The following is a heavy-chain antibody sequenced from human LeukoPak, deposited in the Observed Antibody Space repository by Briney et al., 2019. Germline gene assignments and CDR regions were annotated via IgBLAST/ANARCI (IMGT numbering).Heavy chain of an antibody. D-gene: IGHD3-3*01. CDR1: GFTFSSYG. Sequence: TGGSLRLSCAASGFTFSSYGMHWVRQAPGKGLEWVAFIRYDGSNKYYADSVKGRFTISRDNSKNTLYLQVNSLRAEDTAVYYCAKDRSGITIFGVVTPDAFDIWGQGTMVTVSS. CDR3: AKDRSGITIFGVVTPDAFDI. V-gene: IGHV3-30*02. CDR2: IRYDGSNK. J-gene: IGHJ3*02.